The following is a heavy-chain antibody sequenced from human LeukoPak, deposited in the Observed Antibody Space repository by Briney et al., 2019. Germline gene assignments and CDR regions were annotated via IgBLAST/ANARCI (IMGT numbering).Heavy chain of an antibody. Sequence: SLRLSSAPSGFTPADYVMHWVPQARGPRVGEVSGISWNRGSIGHAASLTGRFTTSRDNAKNSLYLQMNSLRAEDTALYYCAKVKHSVRRDDAFDIWGQGTMVTVSS. V-gene: IGHV3-9*02. CDR1: GFTPADYV. CDR2: ISWNRGSI. D-gene: IGHD3-10*01. J-gene: IGHJ3*02. CDR3: AKVKHSVRRDDAFDI.